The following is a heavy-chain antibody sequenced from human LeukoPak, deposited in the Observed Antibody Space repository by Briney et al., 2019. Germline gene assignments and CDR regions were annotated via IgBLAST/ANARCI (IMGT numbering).Heavy chain of an antibody. CDR1: GFTFSSYA. D-gene: IGHD3-9*01. V-gene: IGHV3-30*04. J-gene: IGHJ6*04. Sequence: PGRSLRLSCAASGFTFSSYAMHWVRQAPGKGLEWVAVISYDGSNKYYADSVKGRFTISRDNSKNTLYLQMNSLRAEDTAVYYCARDLDDILTGAYYYYYGMDVWGKGTTVIVSS. CDR2: ISYDGSNK. CDR3: ARDLDDILTGAYYYYYGMDV.